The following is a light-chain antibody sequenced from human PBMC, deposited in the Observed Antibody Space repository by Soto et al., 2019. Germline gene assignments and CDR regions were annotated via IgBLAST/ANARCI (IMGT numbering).Light chain of an antibody. CDR1: QSISSY. J-gene: IGKJ1*01. CDR2: AAS. Sequence: QSAASVSSTKEDRVTITCRASQSISSYLNWYQQKPGKAPKLLIYAASSLQSGVPSRFSGSGSGTDFTLTISSLQPEDFATYYCPQSYITPWTFG. CDR3: PQSYITPWT. V-gene: IGKV1-39*01.